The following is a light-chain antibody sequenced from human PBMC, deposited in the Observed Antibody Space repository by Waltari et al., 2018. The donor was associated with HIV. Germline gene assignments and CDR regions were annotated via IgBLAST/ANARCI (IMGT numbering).Light chain of an antibody. J-gene: IGLJ1*01. CDR2: EVS. CDR1: SSDVGGYNY. V-gene: IGLV2-14*01. CDR3: TSYTSSSTYV. Sequence: QSALTQPASVSGSPGQSITISCTGTSSDVGGYNYVSWYQQPPGKAPKLMIYEVSNRPAGFSNRFAGSKSVNTASLTISGLQAEDEADYYCTSYTSSSTYVFVTGTKVTVL.